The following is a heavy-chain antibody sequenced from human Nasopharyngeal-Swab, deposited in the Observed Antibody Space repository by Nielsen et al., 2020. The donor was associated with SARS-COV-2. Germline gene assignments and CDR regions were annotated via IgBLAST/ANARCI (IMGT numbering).Heavy chain of an antibody. CDR3: ARDGGYCSGGSCYPMIDY. V-gene: IGHV3-33*01. CDR2: IWYDGSNK. J-gene: IGHJ4*02. D-gene: IGHD2-15*01. Sequence: WIRQRPGQGLAWVAFIWYDGSNKYYADSVKCRFTISRDNSKNTLYLQMNSLRAEDTAVYYCARDGGYCSGGSCYPMIDYWGQGTLVTVSS.